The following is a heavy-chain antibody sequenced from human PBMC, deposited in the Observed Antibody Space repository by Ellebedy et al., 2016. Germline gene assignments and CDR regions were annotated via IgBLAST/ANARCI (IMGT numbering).Heavy chain of an antibody. J-gene: IGHJ3*02. CDR2: ISSDGSNK. Sequence: GGSLRLXXAASGFTFSSYAMHWVRQAPGKGLEWVSVISSDGSNKYYADSVKGRFSISRDNSETTLFLQMNSPRAEDTAVYYCARDRDCSITSCYNAFDIWGQGTMVTVSS. CDR1: GFTFSSYA. D-gene: IGHD2-2*02. V-gene: IGHV3-30-3*01. CDR3: ARDRDCSITSCYNAFDI.